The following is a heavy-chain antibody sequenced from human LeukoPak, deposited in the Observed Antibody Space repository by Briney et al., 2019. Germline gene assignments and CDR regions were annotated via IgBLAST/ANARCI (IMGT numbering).Heavy chain of an antibody. V-gene: IGHV4-39*07. CDR2: IYYSGST. CDR1: GGSISSSSYY. J-gene: IGHJ3*02. D-gene: IGHD2/OR15-2a*01. Sequence: SETLSLTCTVSGGSISSSSYYWGWIRQPPGKGLEWIGSIYYSGSTYYNPSLKSRVTISVDTSKNQFSLKLSSVTAADTAVYYCARAVLSTLDDAFDIWGQGTMVTVSS. CDR3: ARAVLSTLDDAFDI.